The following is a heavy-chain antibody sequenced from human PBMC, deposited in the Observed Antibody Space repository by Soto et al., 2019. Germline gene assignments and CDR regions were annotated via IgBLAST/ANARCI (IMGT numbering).Heavy chain of an antibody. Sequence: QVQLVQSGAEVKKPGASVKVSCKASGYTFINYYIHCVRQAPGHGLEWMAIINPTGVSTNNAQKFQVRLNSNMDTSTPTVYMELSSLTSEDTAIYLCARHLAAGDVWGQGTLVTVSS. CDR3: ARHLAAGDV. CDR2: INPTGVST. J-gene: IGHJ4*02. CDR1: GYTFINYY. V-gene: IGHV1-46*01. D-gene: IGHD2-8*02.